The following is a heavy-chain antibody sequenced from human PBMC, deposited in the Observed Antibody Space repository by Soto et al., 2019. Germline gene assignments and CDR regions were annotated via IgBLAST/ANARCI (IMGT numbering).Heavy chain of an antibody. J-gene: IGHJ4*02. V-gene: IGHV3-23*01. CDR3: VRDQTGAAPWFDY. Sequence: EVQLLESGGGLVQPGGSLRLSCAASGFTFSSYALSWVRQAPGKGLEWVSAISGSGGSTYYADSVKGRFTISRDNSKNTVYLQMNSLRAEDTAVYYCVRDQTGAAPWFDYWGQGTLVTVSS. D-gene: IGHD1-26*01. CDR1: GFTFSSYA. CDR2: ISGSGGST.